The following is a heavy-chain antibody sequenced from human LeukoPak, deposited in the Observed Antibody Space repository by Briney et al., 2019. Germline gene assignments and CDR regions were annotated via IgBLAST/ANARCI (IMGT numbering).Heavy chain of an antibody. V-gene: IGHV4-34*01. CDR3: AVLPRDY. Sequence: SETLSLTCAVYGGSFSGYYWSWIRQPPGKGLEWIGEINHSGSTNYNPSLKSRVTISVDTSKNQFSLKLSSVTAADTAVCYCAVLPRDYRGQGTLVTVSS. CDR2: INHSGST. J-gene: IGHJ4*02. CDR1: GGSFSGYY.